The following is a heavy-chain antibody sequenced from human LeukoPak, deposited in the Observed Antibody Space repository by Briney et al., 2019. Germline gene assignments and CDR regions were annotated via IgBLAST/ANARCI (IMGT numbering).Heavy chain of an antibody. CDR1: GFTFSSYS. J-gene: IGHJ4*02. CDR3: ARYSGSLDY. Sequence: PGESLRLSCAASGFTFSSYSMNWVRQAPGKGLEWVSLISGGGDAIYYSDSVNGRFTISRDNAKNSLYLQMNSLRAEDTAVYYCARYSGSLDYWGQGTLVTVSS. V-gene: IGHV3-21*01. CDR2: ISGGGDAI. D-gene: IGHD1-26*01.